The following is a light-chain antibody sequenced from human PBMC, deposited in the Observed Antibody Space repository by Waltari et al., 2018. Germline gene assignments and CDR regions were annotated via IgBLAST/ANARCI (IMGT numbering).Light chain of an antibody. CDR1: QSLNSW. V-gene: IGKV1-5*03. CDR2: KSS. CDR3: HQYNSYSA. Sequence: DIQMTQSPSTVSASVAHRVTINCRASQSLNSWLAWYQQKPGKAPKLLLYKSSTLESGVPSRFSGSGSGTEFTLTISSLQPDDFATYYCHQYNSYSAFGQGNKVEVK. J-gene: IGKJ1*01.